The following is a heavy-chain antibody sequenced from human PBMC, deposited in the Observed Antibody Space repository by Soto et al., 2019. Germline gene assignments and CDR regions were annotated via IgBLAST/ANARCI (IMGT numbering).Heavy chain of an antibody. CDR2: TYNSVST. CDR1: GGSISRGGCY. Sequence: SETLSLTCTVSGGSISRGGCYWSWIRQNPGKGLEWIGYTYNSVSTYYNPSLKSRVTISVDTSKNQFSLKLSSVTAADTAVYYCARGVTLVRGVIHTPYFDYWGQGAMVTVSS. CDR3: ARGVTLVRGVIHTPYFDY. V-gene: IGHV4-31*03. D-gene: IGHD3-10*01. J-gene: IGHJ4*02.